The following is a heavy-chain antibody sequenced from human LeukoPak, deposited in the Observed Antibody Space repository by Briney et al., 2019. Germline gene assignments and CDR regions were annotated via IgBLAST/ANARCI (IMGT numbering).Heavy chain of an antibody. J-gene: IGHJ4*02. CDR1: GFTFSSYW. CDR3: AREAYCGGDCYTPDY. D-gene: IGHD2-21*02. V-gene: IGHV3-74*01. CDR2: INSDGSST. Sequence: PSGGPLRLSCAASGFTFSSYWMHWVRQAPGKGLVWVSRINSDGSSTSYADSVKGRFTISRDNAKNTLYLQMNSLRAEDTAVYYCAREAYCGGDCYTPDYWGQGTLVTVSS.